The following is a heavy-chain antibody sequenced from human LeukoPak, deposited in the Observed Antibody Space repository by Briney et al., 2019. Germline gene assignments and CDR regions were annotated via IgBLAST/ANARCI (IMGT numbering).Heavy chain of an antibody. CDR2: ISAYNGNT. D-gene: IGHD6-19*01. V-gene: IGHV1-18*01. CDR3: ASIQAVAGIFPYYYYMDV. Sequence: ASVKVSCKASGYTFTSYGISWVRQAPGQGLEWMGWISAYNGNTNYAQKLQGRVTMTTDTSTSTAYMELSSLRSEDTAVYYCASIQAVAGIFPYYYYMDVWGKGTTVTVSS. CDR1: GYTFTSYG. J-gene: IGHJ6*03.